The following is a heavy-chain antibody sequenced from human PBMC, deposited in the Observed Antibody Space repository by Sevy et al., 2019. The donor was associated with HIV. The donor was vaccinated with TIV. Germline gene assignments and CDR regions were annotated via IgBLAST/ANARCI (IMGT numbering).Heavy chain of an antibody. CDR1: GYSFSSHW. Sequence: GESLKISCMASGYSFSSHWIGWVRQKPGKGLDGVGIIYPSDSETTYSPSFQGQVTISADKSINTAYLQWSSLKASDSAMYYCARQKRSADFLDYWGQGTLVTVSS. CDR3: ARQKRSADFLDY. CDR2: IYPSDSET. D-gene: IGHD2-21*02. J-gene: IGHJ4*02. V-gene: IGHV5-51*01.